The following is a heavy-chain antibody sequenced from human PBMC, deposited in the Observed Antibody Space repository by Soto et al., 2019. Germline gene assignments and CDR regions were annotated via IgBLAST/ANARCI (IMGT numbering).Heavy chain of an antibody. CDR3: ASRLRGEGFDY. D-gene: IGHD4-17*01. CDR1: GGSISSSNW. CDR2: IYHSGST. V-gene: IGHV4-4*02. Sequence: SETLSLTCAVSGGSISSSNWWSWVRQPPGKGLEWIGEIYHSGSTNYNPPLKSRVTISVDKSKNQFSLKLSSVTAADTAVYYYASRLRGEGFDYWGQGTLVTAPQ. J-gene: IGHJ4*02.